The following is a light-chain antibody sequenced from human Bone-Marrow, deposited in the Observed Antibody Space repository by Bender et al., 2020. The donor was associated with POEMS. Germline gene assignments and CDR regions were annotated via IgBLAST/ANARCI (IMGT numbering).Light chain of an antibody. Sequence: QSALTQPRSVSGSPGQSVTISCTGTSSDVGGYNYVSWYQQHPGKAPKFIIYEVSNRPSGVSNRFSGSKSGNTASLTISGLQAEDEADYYCSSFTSSSTRVFGTGTKVTVL. CDR3: SSFTSSSTRV. J-gene: IGLJ1*01. V-gene: IGLV2-14*01. CDR1: SSDVGGYNY. CDR2: EVS.